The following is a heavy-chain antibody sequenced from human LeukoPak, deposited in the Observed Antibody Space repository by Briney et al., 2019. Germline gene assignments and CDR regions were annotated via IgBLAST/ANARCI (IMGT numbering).Heavy chain of an antibody. D-gene: IGHD6-19*01. CDR1: GYIFTSYW. CDR2: IDPSDSYT. CDR3: ARLQGTYASGWYHFDS. V-gene: IGHV5-10-1*01. Sequence: GESLKISCKGSGYIFTSYWISWVRQMPGKGLECVGRIDPSDSYTKFSPSFQGHVTMSADKSISTAFLQWSSLKASDTAMYYCARLQGTYASGWYHFDSWGQGTLVTVSS. J-gene: IGHJ4*02.